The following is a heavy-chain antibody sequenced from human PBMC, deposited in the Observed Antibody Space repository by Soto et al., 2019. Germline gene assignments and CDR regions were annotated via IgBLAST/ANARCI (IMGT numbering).Heavy chain of an antibody. D-gene: IGHD3-3*01. Sequence: ASVKVSCKAPGGTFTSYYLNWVRQAPGQGLEWMGVINPHGGSTKYAQKFQGRITMTRDTSRSTVYMELSSLRSDDTAIYYCARSSGGNFGIIIEGSNWFDPWGQGTLVTVSS. CDR2: INPHGGST. J-gene: IGHJ5*02. V-gene: IGHV1-46*01. CDR1: GGTFTSYY. CDR3: ARSSGGNFGIIIEGSNWFDP.